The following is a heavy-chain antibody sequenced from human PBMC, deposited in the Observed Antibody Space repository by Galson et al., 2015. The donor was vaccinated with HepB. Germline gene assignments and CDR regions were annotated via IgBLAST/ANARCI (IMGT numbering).Heavy chain of an antibody. CDR1: GFTFSSYS. Sequence: SLRLSCAASGFTFSSYSMNWVRQAPGKGLEWVSSISSSSSYIYYADSVKGRFTISRDNAKNSLYLQMNSLRAEDTAVYYCARDLFKIGWASQPKKYYYGMDVWGQGTTVTVSS. V-gene: IGHV3-21*01. D-gene: IGHD6-19*01. CDR3: ARDLFKIGWASQPKKYYYGMDV. CDR2: ISSSSSYI. J-gene: IGHJ6*02.